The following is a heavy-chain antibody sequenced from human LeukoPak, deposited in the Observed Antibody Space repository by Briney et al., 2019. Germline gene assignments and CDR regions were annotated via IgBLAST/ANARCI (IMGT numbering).Heavy chain of an antibody. D-gene: IGHD3-22*01. CDR2: INHSGST. J-gene: IGHJ4*02. CDR3: ARGQVDYDTPDHFDY. Sequence: PSETLSLTSAVYGGSFSGYYWSWIRQPPGKGLEWIGEINHSGSTYYNPSLKSRVTISVDTSKNQFSLKLSSVTAADTAVYYCARGQVDYDTPDHFDYWGKGTLVTVSS. CDR1: GGSFSGYY. V-gene: IGHV4-34*01.